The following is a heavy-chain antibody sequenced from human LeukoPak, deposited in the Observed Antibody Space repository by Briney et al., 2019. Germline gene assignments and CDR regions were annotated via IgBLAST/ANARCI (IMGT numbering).Heavy chain of an antibody. CDR2: ISAYNGNT. Sequence: ASVKVSCKASGYTLTSYGISWVRQAPGQGLEWMGWISAYNGNTNYAQKLQGRVTMTTDTSTSTAYMELRSLRSDDTAVYYCARSGPCSSTSCYWYYFDYWGQGTLVTVSS. V-gene: IGHV1-18*01. J-gene: IGHJ4*02. CDR3: ARSGPCSSTSCYWYYFDY. D-gene: IGHD2-2*01. CDR1: GYTLTSYG.